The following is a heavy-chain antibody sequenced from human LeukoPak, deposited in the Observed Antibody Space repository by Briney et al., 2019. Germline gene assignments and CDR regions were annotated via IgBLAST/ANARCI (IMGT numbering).Heavy chain of an antibody. Sequence: GRSLRLSCAASGFTFSSYGMHWVRQAPGKGLEWVAVIWYDGSNKYYADSVKGRFTISRDNSKNTLYLQMNSLRAEDTAVYYCAHTPRYQYYFDYRGQGTLVTVSS. D-gene: IGHD2-15*01. J-gene: IGHJ4*02. V-gene: IGHV3-33*01. CDR3: AHTPRYQYYFDY. CDR2: IWYDGSNK. CDR1: GFTFSSYG.